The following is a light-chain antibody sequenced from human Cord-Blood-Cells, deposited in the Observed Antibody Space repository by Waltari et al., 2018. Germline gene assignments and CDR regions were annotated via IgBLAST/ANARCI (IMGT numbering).Light chain of an antibody. CDR1: QSISSY. J-gene: IGKJ4*01. CDR3: QQSYSTPQT. V-gene: IGKV1-39*01. CDR2: AAS. Sequence: DIQMTQSPSSLYASVGDRVTITCRASQSISSYLNWCQQKPGKAPKLLIYAASSLQSGVPSRFRGSGSGTDFTLTISSLQPEDFATYYCQQSYSTPQTFGGGTKVEIK.